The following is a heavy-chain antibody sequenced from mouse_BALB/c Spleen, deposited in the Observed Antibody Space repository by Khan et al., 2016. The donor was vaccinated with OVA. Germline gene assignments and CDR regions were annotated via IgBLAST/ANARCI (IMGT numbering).Heavy chain of an antibody. V-gene: IGHV5-6*01. CDR2: ISSGGDYT. CDR3: ARLAYYYDSEGFAY. Sequence: EVELVESGGDLVKPGGSLKLSCAASGFTFSSYSMSWVRQTPDKRLEWVATISSGGDYTYYPDSVQGRFTISRDNAKNTLYLQMSSLKSEDTAMFSCARLAYYYDSEGFAYWGQGTLVTVSA. CDR1: GFTFSSYS. J-gene: IGHJ3*01. D-gene: IGHD1-1*01.